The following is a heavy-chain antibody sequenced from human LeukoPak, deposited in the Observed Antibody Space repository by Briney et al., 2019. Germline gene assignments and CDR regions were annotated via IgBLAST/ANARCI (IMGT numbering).Heavy chain of an antibody. D-gene: IGHD6-19*01. J-gene: IGHJ6*02. V-gene: IGHV3-7*03. Sequence: PGGSLRLSRAASGFSFSSYWMNWVRRAPGKGLEWLANIKEDGSKKYYVDSVKGRFTISRDNAKNSLYLQMDSLRAEDTAVYYCARDPGRQYSSIADVWGQGTTVTVSS. CDR3: ARDPGRQYSSIADV. CDR2: IKEDGSKK. CDR1: GFSFSSYW.